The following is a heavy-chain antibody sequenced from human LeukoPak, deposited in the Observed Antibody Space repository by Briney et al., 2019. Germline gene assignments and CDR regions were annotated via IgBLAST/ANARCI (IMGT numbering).Heavy chain of an antibody. J-gene: IGHJ4*02. CDR1: GGSNSSGSYY. Sequence: SQTLSLTCTVSGGSNSSGSYYWSWIRQPAGKGLEWIGRIYTSGSTNYNPSLKSRVTISVDTSKNQFSLKLSSVTAADTAVYYCASQVYRGRYFDYWGQGTLVTVSS. CDR3: ASQVYRGRYFDY. V-gene: IGHV4-61*02. CDR2: IYTSGST. D-gene: IGHD3-10*01.